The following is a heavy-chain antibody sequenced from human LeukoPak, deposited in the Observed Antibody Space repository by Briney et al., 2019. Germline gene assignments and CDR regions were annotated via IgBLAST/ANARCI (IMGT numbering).Heavy chain of an antibody. D-gene: IGHD3-3*01. J-gene: IGHJ4*02. CDR1: GFTFGDYA. V-gene: IGHV3-49*04. CDR3: TRVLRSLESTHPFDY. CDR2: IRSKAYGGTT. Sequence: GGSLRLSCTASGFTFGDYAMSWVRQAPGKGLEWVGFIRSKAYGGTTEYAASVKGRFTISRDDSKSIAYLQMNSLKTEDTAVYYCTRVLRSLESTHPFDYWGQGTLVTVSS.